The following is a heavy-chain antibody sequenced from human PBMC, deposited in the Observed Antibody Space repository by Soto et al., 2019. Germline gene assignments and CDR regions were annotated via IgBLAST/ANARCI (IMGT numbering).Heavy chain of an antibody. CDR1: GGIFRTFA. Sequence: ASVKVSCKASGGIFRTFAFNWVRQAPGQGLEWMGGIIPISGTPSYAQKFQGRVTATADESTSTVYLDLSSLTSEDTAVYYCARKSCAGSGCARPLGPLNIWGHGTTVTV. CDR2: IIPISGTP. V-gene: IGHV1-69*13. J-gene: IGHJ3*02. D-gene: IGHD6-19*01. CDR3: ARKSCAGSGCARPLGPLNI.